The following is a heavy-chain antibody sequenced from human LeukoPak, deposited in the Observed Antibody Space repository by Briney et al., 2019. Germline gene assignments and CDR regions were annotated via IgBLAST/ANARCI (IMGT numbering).Heavy chain of an antibody. CDR1: GGSISTYY. V-gene: IGHV4-59*12. CDR2: IYYSGST. CDR3: ARVTVWSGYLFDY. J-gene: IGHJ4*02. Sequence: SETLSLTCTVSGGSISTYYWNWIRQPPGKGLEWIGYIYYSGSTYYNPSLKSRVTISVDTSKNQFSLKLSSVTAADTAVYYCARVTVWSGYLFDYWGQGTLVTVSS. D-gene: IGHD3-3*01.